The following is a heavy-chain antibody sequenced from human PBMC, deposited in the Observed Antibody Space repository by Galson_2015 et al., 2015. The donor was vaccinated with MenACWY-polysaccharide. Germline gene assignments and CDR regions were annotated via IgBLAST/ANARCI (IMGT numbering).Heavy chain of an antibody. CDR3: VRDRWGGRAACYHCDF. CDR1: GFVFNNYW. Sequence: SLRLSCAASGFVFNNYWMSWIRQSPGKGLERVANIKHDGSETYYLDSVKGRFVVSRDNARNSLYLQMSSLRAEDTAVYYCVRDRWGGRAACYHCDFWGPGTLVTVSS. V-gene: IGHV3-7*01. CDR2: IKHDGSET. J-gene: IGHJ4*02. D-gene: IGHD2-15*01.